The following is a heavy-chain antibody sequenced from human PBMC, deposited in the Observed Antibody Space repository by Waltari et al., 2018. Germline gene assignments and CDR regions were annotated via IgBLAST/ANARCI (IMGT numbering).Heavy chain of an antibody. Sequence: EEQLSESGGGLVQPGGSLRLSCAASGFTFKDFDMTWVRQAPGKGLEWVSNINSYGSSTSYADSVKGRFTISRDNARNTLYLQMSSLRVEDTAVYYCARDYGMDVWGQGTTVTVSS. V-gene: IGHV3-74*01. CDR2: INSYGSST. CDR3: ARDYGMDV. J-gene: IGHJ6*02. CDR1: GFTFKDFD.